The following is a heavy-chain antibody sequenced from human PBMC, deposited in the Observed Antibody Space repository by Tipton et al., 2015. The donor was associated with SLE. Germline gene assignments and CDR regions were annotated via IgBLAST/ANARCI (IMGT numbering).Heavy chain of an antibody. Sequence: GSLRLSCAASGFTFSSYWMSWVRQAPGKGLEWVANIKQDGSEKYYVDSVKGRFTISRDNAKNSLYLQMNNLRAEDTAVYYCAREARIAAAGNWGQGTLVTVSS. J-gene: IGHJ4*02. V-gene: IGHV3-7*01. CDR1: GFTFSSYW. CDR3: AREARIAAAGN. D-gene: IGHD6-13*01. CDR2: IKQDGSEK.